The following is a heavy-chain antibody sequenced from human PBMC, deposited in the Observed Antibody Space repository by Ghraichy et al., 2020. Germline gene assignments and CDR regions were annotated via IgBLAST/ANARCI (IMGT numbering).Heavy chain of an antibody. D-gene: IGHD1-26*01. CDR2: INSDGSST. CDR3: ARDFVSRIVGANHAFDI. J-gene: IGHJ3*02. Sequence: GGSLRLSCAASGFTFSSYWMHWVRQAPGKGLVWVSRINSDGSSTSYADSVKGRFTISRDNAKNTLYLQMNSLRAEDTAVYYCARDFVSRIVGANHAFDIWGQGTMVTVSS. CDR1: GFTFSSYW. V-gene: IGHV3-74*01.